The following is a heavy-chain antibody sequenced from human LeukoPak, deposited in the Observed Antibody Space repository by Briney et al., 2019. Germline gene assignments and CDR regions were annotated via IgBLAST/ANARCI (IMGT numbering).Heavy chain of an antibody. CDR3: ARGAAANRDP. CDR1: GVTLSSYS. J-gene: IGHJ5*02. CDR2: IISSSSYI. D-gene: IGHD6-13*01. Sequence: GGSLRLSCAASGVTLSSYSMNWVRQSPGKGLEWVSSIISSSSYIYYADSGKGRFTISRDNAKNSLYLQMNSLRAEDTAVYYCARGAAANRDPWGQGTLVTVSS. V-gene: IGHV3-21*01.